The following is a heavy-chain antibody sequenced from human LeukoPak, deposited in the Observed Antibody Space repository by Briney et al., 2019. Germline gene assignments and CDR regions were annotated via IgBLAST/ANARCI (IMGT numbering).Heavy chain of an antibody. Sequence: GGSLRLSCAASGFTFSNARMSWVRQAPGKGLDYIGRIKSKTDGGTTDYAAPVKGRFTISRDDSKNTLYLQMNSLKTEDTAVYYCTTDLWFGELRTDYWGQGTLVTVSS. J-gene: IGHJ4*02. V-gene: IGHV3-15*01. D-gene: IGHD3-10*01. CDR3: TTDLWFGELRTDY. CDR1: GFTFSNAR. CDR2: IKSKTDGGTT.